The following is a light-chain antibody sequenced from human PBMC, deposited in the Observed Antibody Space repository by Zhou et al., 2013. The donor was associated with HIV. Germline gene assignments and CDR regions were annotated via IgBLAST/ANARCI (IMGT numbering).Light chain of an antibody. CDR2: LGS. CDR1: QSLLHSNGYNY. J-gene: IGKJ1*01. CDR3: MQALQTPPA. Sequence: IVMTQSPPSLPVTPGEPASISCRSSQSLLHSNGYNYLDWYLQKPGQPPQLLIYLGSNRASGVPDRFSGSGSGTDFTLKISRVEAEDVGVYYCMQALQTPPAFGQGTKVEIK. V-gene: IGKV2-28*01.